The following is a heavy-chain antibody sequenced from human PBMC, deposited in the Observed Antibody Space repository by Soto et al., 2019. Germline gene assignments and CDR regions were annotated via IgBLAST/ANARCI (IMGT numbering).Heavy chain of an antibody. Sequence: PGGSLRLSCAASGFTFSSYWMSWVRQAPGKGLEWVANIKQDGSEKYYVDSVKGRFTISRDNAKNSLYLQMNSLRAEDTAVYYCASDLLYYDSRAYYYADAFDIWGQGTMVTVSS. CDR3: ASDLLYYDSRAYYYADAFDI. CDR2: IKQDGSEK. D-gene: IGHD3-22*01. J-gene: IGHJ3*02. V-gene: IGHV3-7*01. CDR1: GFTFSSYW.